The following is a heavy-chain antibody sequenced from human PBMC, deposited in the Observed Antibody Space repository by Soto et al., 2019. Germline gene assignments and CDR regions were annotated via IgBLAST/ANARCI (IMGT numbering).Heavy chain of an antibody. Sequence: QVQLVQSGAEVKKPGSSVKVSCKASGGTFSSYAISWVRQAPGQGLEWMGGISPIFGTANYAQKCQGRVTITADESTSTAYMELRRLRSEDTAVYYCARDRGIGITMVRRGWFDPWGQGTLVTVSS. CDR3: ARDRGIGITMVRRGWFDP. CDR2: ISPIFGTA. V-gene: IGHV1-69*01. CDR1: GGTFSSYA. D-gene: IGHD3-10*01. J-gene: IGHJ5*02.